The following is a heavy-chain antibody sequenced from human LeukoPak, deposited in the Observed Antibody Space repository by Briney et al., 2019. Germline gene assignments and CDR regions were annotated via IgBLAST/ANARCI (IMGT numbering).Heavy chain of an antibody. CDR3: ARVVVWGSYRMYYFDY. Sequence: PSDTLSLTCIISGGSISSSTYYWSWIRQPPGKGLEWIGEINHSGSTNYNPSLKSRVTISVDTSKNQFSLKLSSVTAADTAVYYCARVVVWGSYRMYYFDYWGQGTLVTVSS. J-gene: IGHJ4*02. D-gene: IGHD3-16*02. CDR2: INHSGST. V-gene: IGHV4-39*07. CDR1: GGSISSSTYY.